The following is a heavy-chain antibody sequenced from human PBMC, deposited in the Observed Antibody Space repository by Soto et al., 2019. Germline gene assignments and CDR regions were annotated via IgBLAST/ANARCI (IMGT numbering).Heavy chain of an antibody. V-gene: IGHV4-34*01. CDR2: INHSGST. Sequence: QVQLQQWGAGLLKPSETLSLTCAVYGGSFSGYYWSWIRQPPGKGLEWIGEINHSGSTNYNPSLKIRVTISVDTSKNQFSLKLSSVTAADTAVYYCARQKVVAATPAEYFQHWGQGTLVTVSS. J-gene: IGHJ1*01. CDR1: GGSFSGYY. D-gene: IGHD2-15*01. CDR3: ARQKVVAATPAEYFQH.